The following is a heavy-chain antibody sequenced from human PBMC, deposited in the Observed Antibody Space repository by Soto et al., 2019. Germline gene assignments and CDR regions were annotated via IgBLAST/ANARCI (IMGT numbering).Heavy chain of an antibody. CDR3: ARAGSHYDSSGYAPFDY. CDR1: GGSISSGDYY. D-gene: IGHD3-22*01. J-gene: IGHJ4*02. CDR2: IYYSGST. V-gene: IGHV4-30-4*01. Sequence: QVQLQESDPGLVKPSQTLSLTCTVSGGSISSGDYYWSWIRQPPGKGLEWIGYIYYSGSTYYNPSLKSRVTISVDTSKNQFSLKLSSVTAADTAVYYCARAGSHYDSSGYAPFDYWGQGTLVTVSS.